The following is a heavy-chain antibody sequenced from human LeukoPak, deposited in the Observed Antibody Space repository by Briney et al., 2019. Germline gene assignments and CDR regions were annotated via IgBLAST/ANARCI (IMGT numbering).Heavy chain of an antibody. CDR3: ARDYRWFGERNWYFDL. J-gene: IGHJ2*01. CDR1: GGSISSGGYY. CDR2: IYYSGST. D-gene: IGHD3-10*01. V-gene: IGHV4-31*03. Sequence: SQALSLTCTVSGGSISSGGYYWSWIRQHPGKGLEWIGYIYYSGSTYYNPSLKSRVTISVDTSKNQFSLKLSSVTAADTAVYYCARDYRWFGERNWYFDLWGRGTLVTVSS.